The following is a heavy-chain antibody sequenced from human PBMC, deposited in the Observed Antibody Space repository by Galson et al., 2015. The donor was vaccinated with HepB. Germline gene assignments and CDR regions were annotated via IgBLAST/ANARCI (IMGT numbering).Heavy chain of an antibody. J-gene: IGHJ6*02. CDR3: ARAIIISSIIAAGTNYYYGMDV. Sequence: SVKVSCKASGYTFTGQYMHWVRQAPGQGLEWMGRINPNSGGTNYAQKFQGRVTMTRDTSISTAYMELTRLRSDDTAVYYCARAIIISSIIAAGTNYYYGMDVGGQGTTVTVFS. D-gene: IGHD6-13*01. V-gene: IGHV1-2*06. CDR1: GYTFTGQY. CDR2: INPNSGGT.